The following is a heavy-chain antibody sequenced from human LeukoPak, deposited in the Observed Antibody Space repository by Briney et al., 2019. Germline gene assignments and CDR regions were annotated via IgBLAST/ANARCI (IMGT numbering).Heavy chain of an antibody. CDR1: GFTFSSYG. CDR2: ISYDGTNK. J-gene: IGHJ4*02. D-gene: IGHD1-26*01. V-gene: IGHV3-30*18. Sequence: PGGSLRLSCAASGFTFSSYGMHWVRQAPGKGLEWVAVISYDGTNKYYADSVKGRFTISRDNSKNTLYLQMNSLGAEDTAVYYCAKAPGSGSYWDDYWGQGTLVTVSS. CDR3: AKAPGSGSYWDDY.